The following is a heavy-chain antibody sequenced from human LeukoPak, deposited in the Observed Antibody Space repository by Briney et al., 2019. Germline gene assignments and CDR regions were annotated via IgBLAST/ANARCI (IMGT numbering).Heavy chain of an antibody. J-gene: IGHJ4*02. Sequence: GGSLRLSCAASGFTFSSYGMHWVRQAPGKGLEWVAYIRYDGSNKYYADSVKGRFTISRDNSKNTLYLQMNSLRAEDTAVYYCSMVYYGRGDYWGQGTLVTVSS. D-gene: IGHD3-10*01. CDR1: GFTFSSYG. V-gene: IGHV3-30*02. CDR3: SMVYYGRGDY. CDR2: IRYDGSNK.